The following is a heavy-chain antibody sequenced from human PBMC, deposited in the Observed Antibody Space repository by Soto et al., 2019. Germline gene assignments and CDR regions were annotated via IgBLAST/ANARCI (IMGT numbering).Heavy chain of an antibody. J-gene: IGHJ5*02. V-gene: IGHV1-3*05. D-gene: IGHD1-26*01. CDR1: GYIFTSYA. Sequence: QVHLVQSGAEEKKPGASVKVSCKATGYIFTSYAMHWVRQAPGQSLEWMGWINVGNGHTKYSQKFQDRVTITRDTSARTAYMELSGLRSEDTAGYYCASDRWELINYGWCDPWGQGTLVTVSS. CDR2: INVGNGHT. CDR3: ASDRWELINYGWCDP.